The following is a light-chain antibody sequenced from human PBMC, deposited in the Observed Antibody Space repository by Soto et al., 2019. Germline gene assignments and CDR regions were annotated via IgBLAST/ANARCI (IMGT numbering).Light chain of an antibody. CDR3: QQRSNWPPYT. J-gene: IGKJ2*01. CDR1: QSVSSY. Sequence: EIVLTQSPATLSLSPGERATLSCRASQSVSSYFAWYQQKPGQAPRLLIYDASNRATGIPARFSGSGSGTDFTLTNSSLEPEDFAVYYCQQRSNWPPYTFGQGTKLEIK. CDR2: DAS. V-gene: IGKV3-11*01.